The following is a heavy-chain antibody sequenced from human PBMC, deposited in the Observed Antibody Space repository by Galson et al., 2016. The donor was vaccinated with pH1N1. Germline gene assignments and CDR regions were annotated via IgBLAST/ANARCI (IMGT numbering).Heavy chain of an antibody. CDR2: ISSDGSNK. CDR3: AKESLPRATLGDFDS. Sequence: AASGFTFSDYAIHWVRQAPGKGLEWVALISSDGSNKDYADSVKGRFIVSRDYSKTALQMNSLKAEDTAVYYCAKESLPRATLGDFDSWGQGSLVIVSS. CDR1: GFTFSDYA. J-gene: IGHJ4*02. V-gene: IGHV3-30*18. D-gene: IGHD3-16*01.